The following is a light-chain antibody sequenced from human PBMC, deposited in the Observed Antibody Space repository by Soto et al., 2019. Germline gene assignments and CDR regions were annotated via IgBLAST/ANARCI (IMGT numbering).Light chain of an antibody. J-gene: IGKJ2*01. Sequence: EIVMTQSLASLSVSPGERASLSCRASQSVGSNLAWYQQTAGQAPRLLIYGASTRATGIPARFSGSRSGTEFTLTISSLQSEDFAVYSCQQYTNWPYTFGQGTKLEIK. CDR2: GAS. V-gene: IGKV3-15*01. CDR1: QSVGSN. CDR3: QQYTNWPYT.